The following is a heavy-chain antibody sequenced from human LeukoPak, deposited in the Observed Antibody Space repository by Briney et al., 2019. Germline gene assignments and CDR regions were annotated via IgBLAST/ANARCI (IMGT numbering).Heavy chain of an antibody. CDR1: SGSISSSSYY. D-gene: IGHD3-22*01. V-gene: IGHV4-39*01. CDR3: ARRDYYDTSAYYY. J-gene: IGHJ4*02. CDR2: IYYRGNT. Sequence: SETLSLTCSVSSGSISSSSYYWGWIRQPPGKGLEWIGNIYYRGNTYYNPSLKSRVTISLDMSKKHFSLNLSSVTAADTAVYYCARRDYYDTSAYYYWGQGTLVTVSS.